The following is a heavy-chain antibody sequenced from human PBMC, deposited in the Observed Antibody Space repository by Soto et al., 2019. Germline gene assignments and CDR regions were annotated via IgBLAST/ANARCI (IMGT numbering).Heavy chain of an antibody. CDR1: GYTFTSYG. CDR2: ISAYNGNT. Sequence: GASVKVSCKASGYTFTSYGISWVRQAPGQGLEWMGWISAYNGNTNYAQKLQGRVTMTTDTSTSTAYMELRSLRSDDTAVYYCARDNGDYYDSSGYRSDFDYWGQGTLVTVSS. V-gene: IGHV1-18*01. J-gene: IGHJ4*02. CDR3: ARDNGDYYDSSGYRSDFDY. D-gene: IGHD3-22*01.